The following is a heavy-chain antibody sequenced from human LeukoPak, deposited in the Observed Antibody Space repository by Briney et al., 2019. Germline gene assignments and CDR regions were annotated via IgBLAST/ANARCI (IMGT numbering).Heavy chain of an antibody. CDR1: GGSFSGYY. D-gene: IGHD1-26*01. CDR2: INHSGST. CDR3: TTSSGWYSLNY. V-gene: IGHV4-34*01. J-gene: IGHJ4*02. Sequence: SETLSLTCAVYGGSFSGYYWSWIRQPPGKGLEWIGEINHSGSTNYNPSLKSRVTISVDTSKNQFSLKLNSVTAADTAVYYCTTSSGWYSLNYWGQGVLITVSS.